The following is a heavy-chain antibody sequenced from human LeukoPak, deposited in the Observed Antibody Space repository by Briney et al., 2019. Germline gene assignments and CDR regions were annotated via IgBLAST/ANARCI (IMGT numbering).Heavy chain of an antibody. D-gene: IGHD3-10*01. CDR3: TTMYSGGLAV. J-gene: IGHJ6*02. V-gene: IGHV3-15*01. Sequence: GGSLRLSCAASGFTFSNAWMSWVRQAPGKGLEWVGRIKSKNDGGAIGYAASVKGRFTISRDDSKETLYLQMNSLKTEDTAVYYCTTMYSGGLAVWGHGTTVTVSS. CDR2: IKSKNDGGAI. CDR1: GFTFSNAW.